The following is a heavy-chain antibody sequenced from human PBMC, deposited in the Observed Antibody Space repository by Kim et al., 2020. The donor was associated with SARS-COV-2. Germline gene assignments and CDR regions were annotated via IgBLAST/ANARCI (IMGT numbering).Heavy chain of an antibody. CDR1: GGPISSYY. CDR3: ARGWNSSYILSPNFEY. V-gene: IGHV4-59*01. CDR2: IYYDGAT. Sequence: SETLSLSCTVSGGPISSYYWSWIRQPPGKGLEWMGYIYYDGATNYNSSLLNRVTISIDSSRTHFSLKLTSVPPADAPVYYCARGWNSSYILSPNFEYLG. J-gene: IGHJ4*01. D-gene: IGHD1-7*01.